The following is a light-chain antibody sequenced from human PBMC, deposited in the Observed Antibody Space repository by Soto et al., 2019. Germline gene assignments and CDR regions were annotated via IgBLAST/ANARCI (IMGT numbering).Light chain of an antibody. Sequence: QSARTQPPSASGSPGQSVAISCTGTSSDVGGYNYVSWYQQHPGKAPKLMIYDVSKRPSGVPDRFSGSKSGNTASLTVPGLQAEDEADYYCSSYAGAHIVFGTGTKVTVL. CDR2: DVS. CDR3: SSYAGAHIV. V-gene: IGLV2-8*01. J-gene: IGLJ1*01. CDR1: SSDVGGYNY.